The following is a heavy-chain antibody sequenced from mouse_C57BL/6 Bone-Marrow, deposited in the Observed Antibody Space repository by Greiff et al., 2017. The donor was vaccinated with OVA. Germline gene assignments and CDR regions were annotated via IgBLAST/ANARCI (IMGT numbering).Heavy chain of an antibody. CDR1: GYTFTSYW. J-gene: IGHJ1*03. V-gene: IGHV1-69*01. D-gene: IGHD1-1*01. CDR2: IDPSDSYT. Sequence: QVQLQQPGAELVMPGASVKLSCKASGYTFTSYWMHWVKQRPGQGLEWIGEIDPSDSYTNYNQKFKGKSTLTVDKSSSTAYMQLSSLTSEDSAVYDCATTVVASDWYFDVWGTGTTVTVSS. CDR3: ATTVVASDWYFDV.